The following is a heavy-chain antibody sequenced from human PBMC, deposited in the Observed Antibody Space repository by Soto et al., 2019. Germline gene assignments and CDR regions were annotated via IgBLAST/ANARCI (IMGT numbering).Heavy chain of an antibody. CDR3: ARGLIVMLAGIEELINSHFDS. CDR2: IYYSGTT. D-gene: IGHD2-21*02. Sequence: SETLSLTCTVSDASINSGGYYWSWIRQHPGKGLEWIGFIYYSGTTYYNPSLKSRVTTSVDTSKNQFSLRLSSVTAADTAVYYCARGLIVMLAGIEELINSHFDSWGQGTLVTVSS. V-gene: IGHV4-31*03. J-gene: IGHJ4*02. CDR1: DASINSGGYY.